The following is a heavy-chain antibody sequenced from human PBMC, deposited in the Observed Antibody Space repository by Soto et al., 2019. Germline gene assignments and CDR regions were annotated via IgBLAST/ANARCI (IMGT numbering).Heavy chain of an antibody. CDR2: ISYDGGLQ. V-gene: IGHV3-30*03. J-gene: IGHJ4*02. CDR1: GFTFSSYG. D-gene: IGHD5-18*01. CDR3: VSDRRYGHASVPYS. Sequence: QAQLVESGGGVVQPGRSLRLSCAASGFTFSSYGMHWVRQAPGTGLGWVAVISYDGGLQHYADSVKGRFTISRDNSKNMVLLQMNSLRAEDTAVYYCVSDRRYGHASVPYSWGQGTLVSVSS.